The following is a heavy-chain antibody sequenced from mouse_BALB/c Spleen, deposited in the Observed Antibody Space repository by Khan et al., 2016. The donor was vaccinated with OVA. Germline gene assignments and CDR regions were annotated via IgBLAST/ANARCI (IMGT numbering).Heavy chain of an antibody. V-gene: IGHV3-2*02. CDR3: ARGYGGDFDY. D-gene: IGHD1-1*02. CDR2: ISYSGNT. J-gene: IGHJ2*02. Sequence: EVQLQESGPGLVKPSQSLSLTCTVTGYSITSDYAWNWIRQFPGNKLEWMGFISYSGNTKYNPSLKSRFSITRDTSTNQFFLQLNSVTTEDTASSYCARGYGGDFDYWGQGTSLTVSS. CDR1: GYSITSDYA.